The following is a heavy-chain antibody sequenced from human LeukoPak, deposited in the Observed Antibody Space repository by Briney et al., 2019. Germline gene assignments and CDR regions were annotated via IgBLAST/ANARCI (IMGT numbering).Heavy chain of an antibody. CDR2: IKQDGSEK. Sequence: PGGSLRLSCAASGFTFSSYWMSWVRQAPGKGLEWVANIKQDGSEKYYVDSVKGRFTISRDNAKNSLYLQMNSLRAEDTAVYYCAREGHLLRFLEWLSRPDAFDIWGQGTMVTVSS. V-gene: IGHV3-7*01. D-gene: IGHD3-3*01. CDR1: GFTFSSYW. J-gene: IGHJ3*02. CDR3: AREGHLLRFLEWLSRPDAFDI.